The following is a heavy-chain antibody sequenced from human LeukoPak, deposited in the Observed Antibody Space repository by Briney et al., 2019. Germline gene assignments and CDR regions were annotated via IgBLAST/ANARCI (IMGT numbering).Heavy chain of an antibody. CDR3: ARGRSPDY. CDR2: ISGSGGST. J-gene: IGHJ4*02. V-gene: IGHV3-23*01. CDR1: GFTFSSYA. Sequence: GGSLRLSCAASGFTFSSYAMSWVRQAPGKGLEWVSAISGSGGSTYYADSVKGRFTISRDNAKNSLYLQMNSLRPEDTAVYYCARGRSPDYWGQGTLVTVSS.